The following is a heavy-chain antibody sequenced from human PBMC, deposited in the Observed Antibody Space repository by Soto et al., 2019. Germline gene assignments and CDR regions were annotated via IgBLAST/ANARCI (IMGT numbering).Heavy chain of an antibody. CDR3: AKDEGIVEDAFDI. Sequence: EVQLLESGGGLVQPGGSLRLSCAASGFTFSSYAMSWVRQAPGKGLEWVSAISGSGGSTYYADSVKGRFTISRDNSKNTLYLQMNSLRAEDTAVYYCAKDEGIVEDAFDIWGQWTMVTVSS. D-gene: IGHD3-16*02. J-gene: IGHJ3*02. CDR1: GFTFSSYA. CDR2: ISGSGGST. V-gene: IGHV3-23*01.